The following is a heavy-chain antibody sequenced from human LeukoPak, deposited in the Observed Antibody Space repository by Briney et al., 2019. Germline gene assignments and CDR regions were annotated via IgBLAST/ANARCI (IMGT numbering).Heavy chain of an antibody. V-gene: IGHV4-59*08. Sequence: SETLSLTCTASGGSISSYYWSWNRQPPGKGLEWIGYIYYSGSTNYNPSLKSRLAISADTSNNQFSLRLSSVTAADTAVYYCARSSGSYWYWGQGTLVTVSS. CDR3: ARSSGSYWY. J-gene: IGHJ4*02. CDR1: GGSISSYY. D-gene: IGHD1-26*01. CDR2: IYYSGST.